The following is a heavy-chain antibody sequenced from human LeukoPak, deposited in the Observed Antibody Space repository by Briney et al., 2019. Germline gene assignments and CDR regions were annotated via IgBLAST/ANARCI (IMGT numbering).Heavy chain of an antibody. CDR1: GFTFSNYA. V-gene: IGHV3-23*01. CDR2: ISGSGIST. Sequence: GGSLRLSCAPSGFTFSNYAMNWVRQAPGKGLEWVSAISGSGISTYYADSVKGRFTISRDNSKNTLYLQMNSLRAEDTAVYYCAKGPTYYYDTSGYYIDYWGQGTLVTVSS. J-gene: IGHJ4*02. CDR3: AKGPTYYYDTSGYYIDY. D-gene: IGHD3-22*01.